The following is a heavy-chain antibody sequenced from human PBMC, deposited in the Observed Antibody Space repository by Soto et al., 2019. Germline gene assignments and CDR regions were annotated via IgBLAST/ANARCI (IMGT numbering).Heavy chain of an antibody. CDR1: GGTFSSYA. D-gene: IGHD5-12*01. J-gene: IGHJ6*02. CDR2: IIPIFGTA. V-gene: IGHV1-69*13. Sequence: SAVKVCCKASGGTFSSYAISWVRQAPGQGLEWMGGIIPIFGTANYAQKFQGRVTITADESTSTAYMELGILRSEDTAVYYCATDVYDALSVLGPNINYYYGMDVWAQWSTVIVSS. CDR3: ATDVYDALSVLGPNINYYYGMDV.